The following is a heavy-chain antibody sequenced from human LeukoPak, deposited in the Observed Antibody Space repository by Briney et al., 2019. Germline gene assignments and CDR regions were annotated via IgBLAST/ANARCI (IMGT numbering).Heavy chain of an antibody. CDR1: GGSFSGYY. V-gene: IGHV4-34*01. D-gene: IGHD3-22*01. Sequence: SETLSLTCAVYGGSFSGYYWSWIRQPPGKGLEWIGEINHSGSTNYNPSLKSRVTISVDTSKNQFSLKLSSVTAADTAVYYCARVLSPYDSSGNYFDHWGQGTLVTVSS. J-gene: IGHJ4*02. CDR2: INHSGST. CDR3: ARVLSPYDSSGNYFDH.